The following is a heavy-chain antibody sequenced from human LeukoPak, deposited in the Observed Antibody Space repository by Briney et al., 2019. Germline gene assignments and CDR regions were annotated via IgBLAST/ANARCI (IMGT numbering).Heavy chain of an antibody. CDR2: IAWDDDE. CDR3: ARIIVDSSGYSHFDY. J-gene: IGHJ4*02. D-gene: IGHD3-22*01. Sequence: SGPALVKPTQTLTLTCTFSGFSLTTSGLCVSWIRQPPGKALEWLARIAWDDDEHYYTSLKTRLTISKDTSKNQVVLTMTNMDPVDTATYYCARIIVDSSGYSHFDYWGQGTLVTVSS. V-gene: IGHV2-70*11. CDR1: GFSLTTSGLC.